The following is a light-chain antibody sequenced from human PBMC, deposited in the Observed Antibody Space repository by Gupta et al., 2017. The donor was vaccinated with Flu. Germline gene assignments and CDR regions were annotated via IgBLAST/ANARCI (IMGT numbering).Light chain of an antibody. CDR3: QQSSNSPYT. Sequence: ERATLSCRASQSVSSNCVGWYQQKAGQAPRLIIYLAYNRLTGIAKRSSGRGAGTDFTLTSSREEPEDFAVYYCQQSSNSPYTFGQGTKLEIK. J-gene: IGKJ2*01. CDR2: LAY. V-gene: IGKV3-20*01. CDR1: QSVSSNC.